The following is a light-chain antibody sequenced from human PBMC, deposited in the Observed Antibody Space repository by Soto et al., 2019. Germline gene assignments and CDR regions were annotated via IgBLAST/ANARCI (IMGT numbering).Light chain of an antibody. CDR3: TSYTSDSTYV. J-gene: IGLJ1*01. CDR1: STDVGRYNY. Sequence: QSALTQPVSVSGSPGQSITISCTGTSTDVGRYNYVSWYQQHPGKAPKLMVYDVSNRPSWVSNRFSGSKSGITASLTISGLQAEDEADYYCTSYTSDSTYVFGTGTKVTVL. CDR2: DVS. V-gene: IGLV2-14*01.